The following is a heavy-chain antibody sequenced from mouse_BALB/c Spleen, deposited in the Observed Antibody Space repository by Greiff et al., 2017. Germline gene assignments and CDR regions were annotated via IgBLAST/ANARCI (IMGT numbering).Heavy chain of an antibody. V-gene: IGHV3-2*02. Sequence: ESGPGLVKPSQSLSLTCTVTGYSITSDYAWNWIRQFPGNKLEWMGYISYSGSTSYNPSLKSRISITRDTSKNQFFLQLNSVTTEDTATYYCARGGYDAYYFDYWGQGTTLTVSS. CDR2: ISYSGST. D-gene: IGHD2-14*01. J-gene: IGHJ2*01. CDR1: GYSITSDYA. CDR3: ARGGYDAYYFDY.